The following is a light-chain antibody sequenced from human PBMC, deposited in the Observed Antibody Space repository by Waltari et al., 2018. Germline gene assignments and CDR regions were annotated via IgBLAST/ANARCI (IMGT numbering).Light chain of an antibody. V-gene: IGLV3-1*01. Sequence: SYELTQPPSVSVSPGPTASITCPGDNLGDKYACWYQQKPGQSPVLVIYQDSKRPSGIPERFSGSNSGNTATLTISGTQAMDEADYYCQAWDSSNVVFGGGTKLTVL. J-gene: IGLJ2*01. CDR2: QDS. CDR1: NLGDKY. CDR3: QAWDSSNVV.